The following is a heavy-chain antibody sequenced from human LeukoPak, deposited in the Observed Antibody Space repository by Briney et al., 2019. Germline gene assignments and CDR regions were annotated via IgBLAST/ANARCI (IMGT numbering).Heavy chain of an antibody. V-gene: IGHV1-8*01. D-gene: IGHD3-16*01. CDR3: ARVWGSIDY. Sequence: ASVKVSCKAPGYPFTSYDINWVRQATGQGLEWMGWMNPNSGYTGFAQKFQGRLTMTRSTSIGTAYMELSGLRSEDTAVYYCARVWGSIDYWGQGTLVTVSS. CDR1: GYPFTSYD. J-gene: IGHJ4*02. CDR2: MNPNSGYT.